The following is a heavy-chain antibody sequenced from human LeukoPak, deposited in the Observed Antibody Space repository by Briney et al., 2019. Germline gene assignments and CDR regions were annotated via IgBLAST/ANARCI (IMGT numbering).Heavy chain of an antibody. J-gene: IGHJ6*02. Sequence: GGSLRLSCAASGFTFDDYAMHWVRQAPGKGLEWVSGISWNSGSIGYADSVKGRFTISRDNAKNSLYLQMNSLRAGDTALYYCAKDTLPYCSSTSCYNGMDVWGQGTTVTVSS. D-gene: IGHD2-2*02. V-gene: IGHV3-9*01. CDR3: AKDTLPYCSSTSCYNGMDV. CDR2: ISWNSGSI. CDR1: GFTFDDYA.